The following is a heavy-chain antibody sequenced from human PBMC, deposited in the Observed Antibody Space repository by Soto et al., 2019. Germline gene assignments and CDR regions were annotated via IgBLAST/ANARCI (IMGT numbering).Heavy chain of an antibody. CDR2: ISYDGSNK. CDR3: AQDHRHYYGSGSYGMDV. V-gene: IGHV3-30*18. J-gene: IGHJ6*02. D-gene: IGHD3-10*01. Sequence: QVQLVESGGGVVQPGRSLRLSCAASGFTFSSYGMHWVRQAPGKGLEWVAVISYDGSNKYYADSVKGRFTISRDNSKNTLYLQMNSLRAEDTAVYYCAQDHRHYYGSGSYGMDVWCQGTTVTVSS. CDR1: GFTFSSYG.